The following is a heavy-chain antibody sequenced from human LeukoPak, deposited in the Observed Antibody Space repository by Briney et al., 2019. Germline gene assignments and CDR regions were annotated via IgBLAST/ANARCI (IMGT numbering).Heavy chain of an antibody. V-gene: IGHV3-21*01. Sequence: GGSPRLSCAASGFTFSSYGMNWVRQAPGKGLEWVSSISSSSSYIYYADSVKGRFTISRDNAKNSLYLQMNSLRAEDTAVYYCARGSGRTHFDYWGQGTLVTVSS. CDR1: GFTFSSYG. J-gene: IGHJ4*02. CDR2: ISSSSSYI. D-gene: IGHD3-3*01. CDR3: ARGSGRTHFDY.